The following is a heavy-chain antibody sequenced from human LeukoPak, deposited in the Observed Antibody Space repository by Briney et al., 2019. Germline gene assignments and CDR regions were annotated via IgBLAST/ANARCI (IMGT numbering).Heavy chain of an antibody. CDR3: ARAHESYGRDAFDI. CDR2: ISYDGSNE. Sequence: PGRSLRLSCAASGFTFSGYAMHWVRQAPGKGLEWVAVISYDGSNEYYADSVKGRFTISRDNSKNTLYLQMNSLSVEDTAVYYCARAHESYGRDAFDIWGQGTMVTVSS. J-gene: IGHJ3*02. CDR1: GFTFSGYA. D-gene: IGHD1-26*01. V-gene: IGHV3-30-3*01.